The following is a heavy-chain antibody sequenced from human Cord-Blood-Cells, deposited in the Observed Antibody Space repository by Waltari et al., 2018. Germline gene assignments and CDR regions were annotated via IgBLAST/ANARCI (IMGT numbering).Heavy chain of an antibody. CDR2: IYHSGST. CDR1: GYSTSSGYY. V-gene: IGHV4-38-2*01. D-gene: IGHD6-6*01. J-gene: IGHJ3*02. Sequence: QVQLQESGPGLVKPSETLSLTCAVSGYSTSSGYYWGWIREPPGKGLEWIGSIYHSGSTYYNPSLKSRVTISVDTAKNQFSLKLSSVTAADTAVYYCARGGGYSSSHDAFDIWGQGTMVTVSS. CDR3: ARGGGYSSSHDAFDI.